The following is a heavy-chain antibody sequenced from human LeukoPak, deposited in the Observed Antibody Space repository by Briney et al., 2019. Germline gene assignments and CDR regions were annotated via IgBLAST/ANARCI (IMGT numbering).Heavy chain of an antibody. J-gene: IGHJ3*02. CDR3: AKDSSSWYLDAFDI. CDR2: ISWSSGSI. D-gene: IGHD6-13*01. CDR1: GFTFDDYA. Sequence: GGSLRLSCAASGFTFDDYAMHWVRQAPGKGLEWVSGISWSSGSIGYADSVKGRFTISRDNAKNSLYLQMNSLRAEDTALYYCAKDSSSWYLDAFDIWGQGTMVTVSS. V-gene: IGHV3-9*01.